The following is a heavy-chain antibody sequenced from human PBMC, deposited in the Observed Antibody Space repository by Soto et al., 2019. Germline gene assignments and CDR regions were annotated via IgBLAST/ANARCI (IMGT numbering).Heavy chain of an antibody. CDR2: IYSGGST. D-gene: IGHD3-22*01. V-gene: IGHV3-66*01. CDR1: GFTVSSNY. CDR3: AREVGDDSSGYYFDY. J-gene: IGHJ4*02. Sequence: GGSLRLSCAASGFTVSSNYMSWVRQAPGKGLEWVSVIYSGGSTYYADSVKGRFTISRDNSKNTLYLQMNSLRAEDTAVYYCAREVGDDSSGYYFDYWGQGTLVTVSS.